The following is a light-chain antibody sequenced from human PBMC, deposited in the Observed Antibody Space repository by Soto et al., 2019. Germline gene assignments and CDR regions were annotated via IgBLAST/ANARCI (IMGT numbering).Light chain of an antibody. V-gene: IGKV1-39*01. CDR2: AAS. CDR3: QQSFSTPPT. J-gene: IGKJ1*01. CDR1: QSISNY. Sequence: DIQMTQSPSSLSASVGDRVTITCRASQSISNYLNWYKQKPGKAPQLLIYAASRLQSGVPSRFSGSGSGTDFTLIISSLQPEDFATYYCQQSFSTPPTFGQGTKVEV.